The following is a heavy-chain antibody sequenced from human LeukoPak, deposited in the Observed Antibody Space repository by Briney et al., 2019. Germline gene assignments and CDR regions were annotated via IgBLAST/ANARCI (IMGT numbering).Heavy chain of an antibody. CDR3: ARGRRSDV. CDR1: GGSFSGYY. V-gene: IGHV4-34*01. J-gene: IGHJ6*04. Sequence: SESLSLTCAVYGGSFSGYYWSWIRQPPGKGLEWIGEINHSGSTNYNPSLKSRVTISVDTSKNQSSLKLSSVTAADTAVYYRARGRRSDVWGKGTTVTVSS. CDR2: INHSGST.